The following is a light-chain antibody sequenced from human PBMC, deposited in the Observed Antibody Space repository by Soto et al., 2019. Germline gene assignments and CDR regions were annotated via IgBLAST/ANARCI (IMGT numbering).Light chain of an antibody. CDR3: QQYNSYPLT. J-gene: IGKJ4*01. V-gene: IGKV1D-16*01. CDR1: QDISTW. CDR2: GAS. Sequence: DIQMTQSPSSVSASIGDRVTITCRANQDISTWLAWYQQKSDKAPKSLIYGASTLQNGVPSRFSGSGYGTDFTLTISSLQPEDFATYYCQQYNSYPLTFGGGTKVEIK.